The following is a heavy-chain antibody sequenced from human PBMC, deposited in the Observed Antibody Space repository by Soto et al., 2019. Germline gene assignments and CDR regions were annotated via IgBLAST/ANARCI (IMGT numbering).Heavy chain of an antibody. J-gene: IGHJ4*02. CDR1: GYTFTGYY. Sequence: ASVKVSCKASGYTFTGYYMHWVRQAPGQGLEWMGWINPNSGGTNYPQKFQGWVTMTRDTSISTAYMELSRLRSDDTAVYYCARAVRCSSTSCPYYFDYWGQGTLVTVSS. CDR3: ARAVRCSSTSCPYYFDY. D-gene: IGHD2-2*01. V-gene: IGHV1-2*04. CDR2: INPNSGGT.